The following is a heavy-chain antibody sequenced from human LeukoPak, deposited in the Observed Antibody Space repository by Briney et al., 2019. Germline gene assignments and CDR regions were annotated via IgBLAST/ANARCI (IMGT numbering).Heavy chain of an antibody. CDR2: IYTSGST. CDR3: ARRGPPSIVVVPAASDNWFDP. CDR1: GGSISSGSYY. J-gene: IGHJ5*02. V-gene: IGHV4-61*02. D-gene: IGHD2-2*01. Sequence: PSQTLSLTCTVSGGSISSGSYYWSWIRQPAGKGLEWIGRIYTSGSTNYNPSLKSRVTISGDTSKNQFSLKLSSVTAADTAVYYCARRGPPSIVVVPAASDNWFDPWGQGTLVTVSS.